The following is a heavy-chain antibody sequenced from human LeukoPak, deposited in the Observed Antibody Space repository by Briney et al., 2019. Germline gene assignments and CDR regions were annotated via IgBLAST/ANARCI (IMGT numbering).Heavy chain of an antibody. CDR2: INHSGST. V-gene: IGHV4-34*01. J-gene: IGHJ4*02. Sequence: KPSETLSLTCAVYGVSFSGYYWSWIRQPPGKGLEWIGEINHSGSTSYNPSLKSRVTISVDTSKNQFSLKLSSVTAADTAVYYCAGSYYGSGSWPFDYWGQGTLVTVSS. CDR3: AGSYYGSGSWPFDY. D-gene: IGHD3-10*01. CDR1: GVSFSGYY.